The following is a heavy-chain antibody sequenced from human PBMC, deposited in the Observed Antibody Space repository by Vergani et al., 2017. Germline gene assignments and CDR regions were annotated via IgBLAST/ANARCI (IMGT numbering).Heavy chain of an antibody. CDR1: GFTFSSYS. V-gene: IGHV3-48*01. Sequence: EVQLVESGGGLVQPGGSLRLSCAASGFTFSSYSMNWVRQAPGKGLEWVSYISSSSSTIYYADSVKGRFTISRDNAKNSLYLQMNSLRAEDTAVYYCARSGGGIQYYFHYWGQGTLVTVSS. CDR2: ISSSSSTI. CDR3: ARSGGGIQYYFHY. D-gene: IGHD5-18*01. J-gene: IGHJ4*02.